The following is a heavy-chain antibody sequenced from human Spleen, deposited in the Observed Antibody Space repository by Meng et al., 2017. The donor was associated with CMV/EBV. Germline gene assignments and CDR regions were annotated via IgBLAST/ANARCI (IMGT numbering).Heavy chain of an antibody. Sequence: ESLKISCAASGFTFSSYWMSWVRQAPGKGLEWVANIKQDGSEKYYVDSVKGRFTISRYNAKNSLYLQMNSLRAEDTAVYYCAGVFRYCSSTSCYTEYYYYGMDVWGQGTTVTVSS. D-gene: IGHD2-2*02. V-gene: IGHV3-7*01. CDR2: IKQDGSEK. J-gene: IGHJ6*02. CDR3: AGVFRYCSSTSCYTEYYYYGMDV. CDR1: GFTFSSYW.